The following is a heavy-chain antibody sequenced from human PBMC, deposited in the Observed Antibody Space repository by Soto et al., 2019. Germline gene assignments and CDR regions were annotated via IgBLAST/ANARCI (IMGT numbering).Heavy chain of an antibody. V-gene: IGHV1-18*01. CDR2: ISAYNGNT. D-gene: IGHD3-10*01. Sequence: QVQLVQSGAEVKKPGASVKVSCKASGYTFTSYGISWVRQAPGQGLEWMGWISAYNGNTNYAQKLQGRVTMTTETSTSTAYMELRSLRSDDTAVYYCARSMVRGVITFNWFDPWGQGTLVTVSS. CDR1: GYTFTSYG. J-gene: IGHJ5*02. CDR3: ARSMVRGVITFNWFDP.